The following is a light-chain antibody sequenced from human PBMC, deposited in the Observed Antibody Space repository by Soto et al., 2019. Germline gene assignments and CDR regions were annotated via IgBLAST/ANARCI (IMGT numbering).Light chain of an antibody. Sequence: QSVLTQPPSASGTPGQRVTISCSGSRSNIGDNYVCWYQQLPGTAPKLLIYSDDQRPAGVSDRFSGSKSGTSASLAISGLRSEDEADYYCAACADGLTVLFGTGTKVTVL. V-gene: IGLV1-47*02. CDR3: AACADGLTVL. CDR1: RSNIGDNY. J-gene: IGLJ1*01. CDR2: SDD.